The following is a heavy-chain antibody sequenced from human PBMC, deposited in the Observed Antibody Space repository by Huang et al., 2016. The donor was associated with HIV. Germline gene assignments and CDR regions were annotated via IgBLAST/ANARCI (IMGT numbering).Heavy chain of an antibody. CDR1: GYTFSNYA. CDR2: INTNTGNP. Sequence: QVQLVQSGSELKKPGASVKVSCKASGYTFSNYALNGLRQDPGQGLEWMGWINTNTGNPPYAQGFTGRFVFSLDTSVSTAYLQISSLQAEDTAMYYCARDMCSSRRYQFDFWGQGTLVTVSS. D-gene: IGHD2-2*01. J-gene: IGHJ4*02. CDR3: ARDMCSSRRYQFDF. V-gene: IGHV7-4-1*02.